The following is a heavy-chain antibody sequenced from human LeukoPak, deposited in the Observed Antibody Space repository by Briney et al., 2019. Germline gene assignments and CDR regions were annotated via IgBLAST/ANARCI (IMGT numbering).Heavy chain of an antibody. Sequence: GGSLRLSCAASGFGFINSWMSWVRQAPGKGLEWVGRIKRKSDGETAAYAAPVKDRFTISRDDSKTTLYLQMNSLKTEDTAVYYCTTVSRWELPGYWGQGTLVTVSS. CDR2: IKRKSDGETA. D-gene: IGHD1-26*01. CDR1: GFGFINSW. V-gene: IGHV3-15*01. J-gene: IGHJ4*02. CDR3: TTVSRWELPGY.